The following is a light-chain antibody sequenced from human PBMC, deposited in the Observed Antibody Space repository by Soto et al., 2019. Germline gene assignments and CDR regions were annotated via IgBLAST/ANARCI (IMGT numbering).Light chain of an antibody. J-gene: IGKJ2*01. CDR1: QSIVTY. CDR3: QQSYNSPPYT. V-gene: IGKV1-39*01. Sequence: DLQMPQSPSSLSASVGDRVTITCRASQSIVTYLNWYQQKPGKAPNLLIYAASRLQSGVPSRFSGSGSGTTFTLTICSLHPEDFATYFCQQSYNSPPYTFGQGTKLEIK. CDR2: AAS.